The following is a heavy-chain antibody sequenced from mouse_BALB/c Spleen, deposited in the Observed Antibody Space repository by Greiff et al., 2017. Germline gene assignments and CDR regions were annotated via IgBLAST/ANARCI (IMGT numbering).Heavy chain of an antibody. Sequence: EVKLVESGPELVKPGASVKISCKASGYSFTGYFMNWVMQSHGQSLEWIGRINPYNGDTFYNQKFKGKATLTVDKSSSTAHMELRSLASEDSAVYYCARNYAMDYWGQGTSVTVSS. CDR1: GYSFTGYF. CDR3: ARNYAMDY. J-gene: IGHJ4*01. CDR2: INPYNGDT. V-gene: IGHV1-20*02.